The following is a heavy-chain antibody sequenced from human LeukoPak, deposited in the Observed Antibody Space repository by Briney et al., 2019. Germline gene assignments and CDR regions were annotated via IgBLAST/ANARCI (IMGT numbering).Heavy chain of an antibody. CDR1: GYTFTSYG. CDR3: ARDSWELLASYYYMDV. CDR2: ISAYNGNT. D-gene: IGHD1-26*01. V-gene: IGHV1-18*01. J-gene: IGHJ6*03. Sequence: ASVKVSCKASGYTFTSYGISWVRQAPGQGLEWMGWISAYNGNTNYAQKLQGRVTMTTDTSTSTAYMELRSLRPDDTAVYYCARDSWELLASYYYMDVWGKGTTVTISS.